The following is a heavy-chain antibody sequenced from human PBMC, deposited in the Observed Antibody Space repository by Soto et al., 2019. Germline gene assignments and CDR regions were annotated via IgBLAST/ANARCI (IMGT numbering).Heavy chain of an antibody. D-gene: IGHD5-18*01. CDR3: ARGGSGYSAKNLWNLMDV. Sequence: ASVKVSCKASGYTFTSYAMHWVRQAPGQRLEWMGWINAGNGNTKYSQKFQGRVTITRDTSASTAYMELSSLRSEDTAVYYCARGGSGYSAKNLWNLMDVWGPGTKDTVSS. J-gene: IGHJ6*02. CDR2: INAGNGNT. V-gene: IGHV1-3*01. CDR1: GYTFTSYA.